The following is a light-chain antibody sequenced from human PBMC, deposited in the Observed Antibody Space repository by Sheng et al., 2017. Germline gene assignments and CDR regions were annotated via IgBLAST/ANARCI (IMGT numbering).Light chain of an antibody. J-gene: IGLJ3*02. V-gene: IGLV3-21*03. Sequence: SYELTQPPSLSVAPGKTATVTCGGVNIASKSVHWYQQKSHQAPVLVVFDDDDRPSGIPERFSGSNSGNAATLTISRVEAGDEAEYYCQLWDSISDHWVFGGGTKLTVL. CDR3: QLWDSISDHWV. CDR2: DDD. CDR1: NIASKS.